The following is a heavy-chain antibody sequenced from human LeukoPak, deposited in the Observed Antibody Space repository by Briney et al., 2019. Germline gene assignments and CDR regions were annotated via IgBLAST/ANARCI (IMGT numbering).Heavy chain of an antibody. CDR3: ASLLRYFDRSNWFDP. Sequence: PGGSLRLSCAAPGFTFSSYAMSWVRQAPGKGLEWVSAISGSGGSTYYADSVKGRFTISRDNSKNTLYLQMNSLRAEDTAVYYCASLLRYFDRSNWFDPWGQGTLVTVSS. D-gene: IGHD3-9*01. CDR1: GFTFSSYA. J-gene: IGHJ5*02. CDR2: ISGSGGST. V-gene: IGHV3-23*01.